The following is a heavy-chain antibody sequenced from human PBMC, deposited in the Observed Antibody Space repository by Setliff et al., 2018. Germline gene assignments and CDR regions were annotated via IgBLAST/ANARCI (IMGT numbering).Heavy chain of an antibody. J-gene: IGHJ4*02. CDR2: ISGSGGST. CDR1: GFTFSNYR. V-gene: IGHV3-23*01. Sequence: GGSLRLSCAASGFTFSNYRMHWVRQAPGKGLEWVSAISGSGGSTYYADSVKGRFTISRDNSKNTLYLQMNSLRPEDTAVYYCARTCSGSGCYAGLESWGQGTPVTVSS. CDR3: ARTCSGSGCYAGLES. D-gene: IGHD2-15*01.